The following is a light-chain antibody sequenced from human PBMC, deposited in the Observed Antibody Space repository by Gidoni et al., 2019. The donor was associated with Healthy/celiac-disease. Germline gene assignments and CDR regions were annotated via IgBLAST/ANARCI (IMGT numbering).Light chain of an antibody. CDR2: GAS. CDR3: QQYNNWPPYT. V-gene: IGKV3-15*01. J-gene: IGKJ2*01. CDR1: QSVSSN. Sequence: GMTQSEATLSVSPGERATLSCRASQSVSSNLAGSQQKPGQAPRLLIYGASTRATGIPARFSGSGSGTEFTLTISSLQSEDFAVYYCQQYNNWPPYTFGQGTKLEIK.